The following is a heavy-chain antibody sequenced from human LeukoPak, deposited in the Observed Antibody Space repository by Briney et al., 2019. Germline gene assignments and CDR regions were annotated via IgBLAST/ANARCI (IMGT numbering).Heavy chain of an antibody. CDR3: ASIHITGTDGY. V-gene: IGHV3-21*01. CDR1: GFTFSSYS. D-gene: IGHD1-20*01. Sequence: GGSLRLSCAASGFTFSSYSMNWVRQAPGKGLEWVSSISSSSSYIYYADSVKGRFTISRDSAKNSLYLQMNSLRAEDTAVYYCASIHITGTDGYWGQGTLVTVSS. J-gene: IGHJ4*02. CDR2: ISSSSSYI.